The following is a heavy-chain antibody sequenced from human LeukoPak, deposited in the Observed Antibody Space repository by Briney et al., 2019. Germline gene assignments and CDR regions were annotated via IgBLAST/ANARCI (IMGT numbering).Heavy chain of an antibody. Sequence: GGSLRLSCVVSGFTFSTYSMNWVRQAPGKGLEWVSYISDSSKTIHYADSVKGRFTISRDNAKNSLYLQMNSLRDEDTAVYYCARVEKSIPARPLFDYWGQETLVTVSS. V-gene: IGHV3-48*02. D-gene: IGHD6-6*01. CDR1: GFTFSTYS. CDR2: ISDSSKTI. J-gene: IGHJ4*02. CDR3: ARVEKSIPARPLFDY.